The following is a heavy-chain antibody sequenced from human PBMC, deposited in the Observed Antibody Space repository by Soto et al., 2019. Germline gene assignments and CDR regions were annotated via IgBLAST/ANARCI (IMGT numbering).Heavy chain of an antibody. Sequence: GGSLRLSCAASGFTFSSYGMHWVRQAPGKGLEWVAVIWYDGSNKYYADSVKGRFTISRDNSKNTLYLQMNSLRAEDTAVYYCARVTYGSGSYYYGYFDYWGQGTLVTVSS. CDR1: GFTFSSYG. CDR3: ARVTYGSGSYYYGYFDY. V-gene: IGHV3-33*01. CDR2: IWYDGSNK. D-gene: IGHD3-10*01. J-gene: IGHJ4*02.